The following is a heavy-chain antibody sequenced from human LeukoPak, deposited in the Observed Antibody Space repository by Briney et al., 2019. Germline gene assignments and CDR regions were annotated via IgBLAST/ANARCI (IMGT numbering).Heavy chain of an antibody. J-gene: IGHJ4*02. CDR1: GYTFTSYD. CDR3: AKDGITMVRGPTPDY. V-gene: IGHV1-8*01. D-gene: IGHD3-10*01. CDR2: MNPNSGNT. Sequence: ASVKVSCKASGYTFTSYDINWVRQATGQGLEWMGWMNPNSGNTGYAQKFQGRVTMTRNTSISTAYMELSSLRSEDTAVYYCAKDGITMVRGPTPDYWGQGTLVTVSS.